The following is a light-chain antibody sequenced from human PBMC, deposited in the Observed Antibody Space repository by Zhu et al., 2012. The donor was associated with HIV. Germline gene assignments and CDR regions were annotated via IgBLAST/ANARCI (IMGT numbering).Light chain of an antibody. V-gene: IGKV1-5*03. Sequence: DIQMTQSPSTLSASVGDRVTITCRASQSVYKWLAWYQQKPEKAPKLLIYEASSLETGVPSRFSGSGSETGFTLTISSLQPDDFASYSCQQYYTPSYTFGQGTKLQIK. J-gene: IGKJ2*01. CDR2: EAS. CDR3: QQYYTPSYT. CDR1: QSVYKW.